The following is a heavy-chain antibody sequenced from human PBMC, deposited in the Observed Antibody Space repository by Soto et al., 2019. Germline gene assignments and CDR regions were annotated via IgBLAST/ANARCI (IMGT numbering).Heavy chain of an antibody. CDR3: ARGRMMDSVRPGRRNYYYYYYMDV. Sequence: VKVSCKASGYTFTSYDINWVRQATGQGLEWMGWMNPNSGNTGYAQKFQGRVTMTRNTSISTAYMELSSLRSEDTDVYYCARGRMMDSVRPGRRNYYYYYYMDVWGKGTTVTVSS. V-gene: IGHV1-8*01. J-gene: IGHJ6*03. CDR1: GYTFTSYD. CDR2: MNPNSGNT. D-gene: IGHD4-17*01.